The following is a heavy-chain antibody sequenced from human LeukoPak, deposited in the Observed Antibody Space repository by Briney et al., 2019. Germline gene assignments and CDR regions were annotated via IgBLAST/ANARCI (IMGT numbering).Heavy chain of an antibody. Sequence: SQTLSLTCTVSGGSISSGSYYWSWIRQPAGKGLEWIGRIYTSGSTYYNPSLKSRVTISVDTSKNQFSLKLSSVTAADTAVYYCASDIVGATWRYYYYGMDVWGQGTTVTVSS. CDR2: IYTSGST. CDR3: ASDIVGATWRYYYYGMDV. D-gene: IGHD1-26*01. CDR1: GGSISSGSYY. V-gene: IGHV4-61*02. J-gene: IGHJ6*02.